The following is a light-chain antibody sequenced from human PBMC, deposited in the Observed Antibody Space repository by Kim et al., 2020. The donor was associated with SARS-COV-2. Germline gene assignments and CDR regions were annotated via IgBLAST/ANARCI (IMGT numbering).Light chain of an antibody. J-gene: IGLJ1*01. CDR3: SSYASSSTYV. CDR2: DVS. V-gene: IGLV2-14*03. Sequence: QSALTQPASVSGSPGQSITISCTGTSSEVGGYNYVSWYQHHPGKAPKLMIYDVSERPSGVSNRFSGSKSGNTASLTISGLQAEDEADYYCSSYASSSTYVFGTGTKVTVL. CDR1: SSEVGGYNY.